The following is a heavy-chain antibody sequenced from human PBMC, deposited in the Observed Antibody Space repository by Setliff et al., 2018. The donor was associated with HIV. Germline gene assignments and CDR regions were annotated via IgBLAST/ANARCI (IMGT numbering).Heavy chain of an antibody. V-gene: IGHV3-33*01. CDR1: GFTFSSYG. CDR3: GNQAVVPADMDYYYYIDV. D-gene: IGHD2-2*01. J-gene: IGHJ6*03. CDR2: IWYDGSNK. Sequence: TGGSLRLSCAASGFTFSSYGIHWVRQAPGKGLEWVALIWYDGSNKYYADSVKGRFTISRDNSKNTLYLQMSSLRAEDTAVYYCGNQAVVPADMDYYYYIDVWGKGTTVTVSS.